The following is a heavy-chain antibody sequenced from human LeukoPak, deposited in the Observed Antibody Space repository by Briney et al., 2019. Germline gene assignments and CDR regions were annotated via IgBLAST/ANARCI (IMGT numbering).Heavy chain of an antibody. Sequence: AGRSLRLSCATSGFTFDDYAMHWVRQAPGKGLEWVSGISWNSGSLGYADSVKGRFTISRDNAKNSLYLQMNSLRAEDTAVYYRARGRYSSRSGGYYFDIWGQGTLVTVSS. V-gene: IGHV3-9*01. J-gene: IGHJ4*02. CDR3: ARGRYSSRSGGYYFDI. D-gene: IGHD2-2*01. CDR1: GFTFDDYA. CDR2: ISWNSGSL.